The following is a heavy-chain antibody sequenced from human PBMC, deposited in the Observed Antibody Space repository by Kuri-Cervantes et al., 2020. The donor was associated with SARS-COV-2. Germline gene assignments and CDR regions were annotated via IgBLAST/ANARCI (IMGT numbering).Heavy chain of an antibody. CDR3: AKDISLGPDRGDAFDI. Sequence: GGSLRLSCAASGFTFSSYGMHWVRQAPGKGLEWVAFIRYDGSNKYYADSVKGRFTISRDNSKNTLYLQMNSLRAEDMALYYCAKDISLGPDRGDAFDIWGQGTMVTVSS. CDR1: GFTFSSYG. V-gene: IGHV3-30*02. D-gene: IGHD3-16*01. CDR2: IRYDGSNK. J-gene: IGHJ3*02.